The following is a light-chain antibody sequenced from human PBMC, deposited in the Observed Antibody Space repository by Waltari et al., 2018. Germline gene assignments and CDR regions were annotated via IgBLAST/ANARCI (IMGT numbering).Light chain of an antibody. CDR3: QVWDSSSDHWV. Sequence: SYVLTQQPSVSVAPGKTARITCGGNNIGSKSVHWYQQKPGQAPVLVVYDYTDRPSGIPERFSGSNSGNTATLTISRVEAGDEADYYCQVWDSSSDHWVFGGGTKLTVL. J-gene: IGLJ3*02. V-gene: IGLV3-21*03. CDR1: NIGSKS. CDR2: DYT.